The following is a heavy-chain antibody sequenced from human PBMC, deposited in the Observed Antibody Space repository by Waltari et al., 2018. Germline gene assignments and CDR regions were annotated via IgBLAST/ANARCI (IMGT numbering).Heavy chain of an antibody. CDR3: ARAPSPYCGGDCYIL. CDR1: GFTVSSNY. D-gene: IGHD2-21*01. J-gene: IGHJ4*02. CDR2: IYSGGST. Sequence: EVQLVESGGGWLQPGGSLRLSCAASGFTVSSNYMSWVSQAPGKGLEWVSVIYSGGSTYYADSVKGRFTISRDNSKNTLYLQMNSLRAEDTAVYYCARAPSPYCGGDCYILWGQGTLVTVSS. V-gene: IGHV3-53*01.